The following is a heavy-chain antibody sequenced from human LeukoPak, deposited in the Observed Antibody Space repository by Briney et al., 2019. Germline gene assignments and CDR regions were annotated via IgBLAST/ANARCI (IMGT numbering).Heavy chain of an antibody. CDR1: GYTFTGYY. V-gene: IGHV1-2*02. Sequence: ASVKVSCKASGYTFTGYYMHWVRQAPGQGLEWMGWINPNSGGTNYAQKFQGRVTMTRDTSISTAYMELSRLRSDDTAVYYCARGRSIAARWYYYYMDVWGKGTTVTVSS. J-gene: IGHJ6*03. CDR2: INPNSGGT. D-gene: IGHD6-6*01. CDR3: ARGRSIAARWYYYYMDV.